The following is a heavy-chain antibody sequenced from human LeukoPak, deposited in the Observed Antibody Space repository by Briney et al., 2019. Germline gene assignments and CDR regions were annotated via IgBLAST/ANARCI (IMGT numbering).Heavy chain of an antibody. CDR3: ARGGARHRGAHFDY. Sequence: GGSLRLSRAPSGFTFSEHYMDGVPQAPGKGLEWVGRNRNKSNSYTTEDAASVKGRVTISRDESKNSLYLQMSSLKTADTAVYYCARGGARHRGAHFDYWGQGTLVTVSS. CDR1: GFTFSEHY. D-gene: IGHD1-26*01. V-gene: IGHV3-72*01. J-gene: IGHJ4*02. CDR2: NRNKSNSYTT.